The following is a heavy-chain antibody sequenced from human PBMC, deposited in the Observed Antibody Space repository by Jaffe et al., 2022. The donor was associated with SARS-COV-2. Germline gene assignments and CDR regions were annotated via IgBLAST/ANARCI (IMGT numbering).Heavy chain of an antibody. J-gene: IGHJ4*02. CDR2: ISYDGSNK. CDR1: GFTFSNYA. D-gene: IGHD3-16*01. Sequence: QVQLVESGGGVVPPGTSLRLSCAASGFTFSNYAVHWVRQAPGKGLEWVAVISYDGSNKYYADAAKGRFTISRDNFRNTFSLQMNSLRAEDTAVYYCARDGGWYYFDSWGQGTLVTVSS. V-gene: IGHV3-30*04. CDR3: ARDGGWYYFDS.